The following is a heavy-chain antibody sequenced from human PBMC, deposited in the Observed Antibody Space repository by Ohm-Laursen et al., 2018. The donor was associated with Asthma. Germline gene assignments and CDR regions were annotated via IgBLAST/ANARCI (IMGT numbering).Heavy chain of an antibody. CDR2: GGSYYDGGLK. V-gene: IGHV3-30-3*01. CDR1: GFTFRSYA. D-gene: IGHD3-3*01. J-gene: IGHJ4*02. Sequence: SLRLSCAASGFTFRSYAMHWVRQAPGKGLEWVAVGGSYYDGGLKYYADSVNGRFTVSRDDSKNILYLQMNSLRPDDTAVYYCARDVMEWYLPAFDFWGRGTLVTVSS. CDR3: ARDVMEWYLPAFDF.